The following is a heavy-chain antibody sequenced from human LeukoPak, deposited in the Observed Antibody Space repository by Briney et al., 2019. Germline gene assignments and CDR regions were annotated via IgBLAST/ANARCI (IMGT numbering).Heavy chain of an antibody. CDR3: ARWSGSSHNFDY. Sequence: SQTLSLTCTVSGGSISSGSYYWSWIRQPAGKGLEWIGRIYTSGSTNYNPSLKSRVTISVDTSKNQFSLKLSSVTAADTAVYYCARWSGSSHNFDYWGQGTLVTVSS. CDR1: GGSISSGSYY. J-gene: IGHJ4*02. V-gene: IGHV4-61*02. D-gene: IGHD6-6*01. CDR2: IYTSGST.